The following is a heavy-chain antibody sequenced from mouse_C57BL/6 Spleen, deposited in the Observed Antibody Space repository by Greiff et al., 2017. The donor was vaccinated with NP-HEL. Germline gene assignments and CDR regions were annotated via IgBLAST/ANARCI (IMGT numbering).Heavy chain of an antibody. J-gene: IGHJ3*01. V-gene: IGHV1-59*01. CDR3: ARNGGWFAY. CDR1: GYTFTSYW. CDR2: IDPSDSYT. Sequence: QVHVKQPGAELVRPGTSVKLSCKASGYTFTSYWMHWVKQRPGQGLEWIGVIDPSDSYTNYNQKFKGKATLTVDTSSSTAYMQLSSLTSEDSAVYYCARNGGWFAYWGQGTLVTVSA.